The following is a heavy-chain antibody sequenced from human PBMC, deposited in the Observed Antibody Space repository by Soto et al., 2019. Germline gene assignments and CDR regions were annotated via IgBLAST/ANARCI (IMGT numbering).Heavy chain of an antibody. V-gene: IGHV1-2*02. CDR1: GYTFTNYY. CDR3: ARSDDRTSYPLDP. Sequence: ASVKVSCKASGYTFTNYYMHWLRQAPGQGLEWMGWMNPRSGGSKYAQAFQDRVTMTRDASISTAYMEMTSLRHGDTAVYFCARSDDRTSYPLDPWGPGTLVTVSS. J-gene: IGHJ5*02. D-gene: IGHD1-7*01. CDR2: MNPRSGGS.